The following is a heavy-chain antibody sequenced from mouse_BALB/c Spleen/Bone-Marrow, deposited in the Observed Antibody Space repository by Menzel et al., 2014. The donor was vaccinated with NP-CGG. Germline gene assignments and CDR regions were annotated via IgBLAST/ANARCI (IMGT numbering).Heavy chain of an antibody. CDR1: GFSLTSYG. D-gene: IGHD2-14*01. Sequence: VKLQESGPGLVQPSQSLSITCTVSGFSLTSYGVHWVRQSPGKGLEWLGVIWRGGSTDYNAAFMSRLSITKDNSKSQVFFKMDSLQADDTAIYYCAKNRNRYTWFAYWGQGTLVTVSA. J-gene: IGHJ3*01. CDR3: AKNRNRYTWFAY. CDR2: IWRGGST. V-gene: IGHV2-5*01.